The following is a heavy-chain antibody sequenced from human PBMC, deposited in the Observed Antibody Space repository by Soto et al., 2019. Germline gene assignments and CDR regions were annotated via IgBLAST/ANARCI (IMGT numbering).Heavy chain of an antibody. Sequence: QVQLQESGPGLVKPSETLSLTCTVSGGSVSSGAYYWNWIRQPPGKGLEWIGYIYYTGSTNYNPSHKSRVTMSVDTSKNQSSLNLSSVTAADTAVYYCARWRDDYSDQNWFDRWGQGTLVTVSS. CDR1: GGSVSSGAYY. CDR3: ARWRDDYSDQNWFDR. CDR2: IYYTGST. V-gene: IGHV4-61*08. D-gene: IGHD4-17*01. J-gene: IGHJ5*02.